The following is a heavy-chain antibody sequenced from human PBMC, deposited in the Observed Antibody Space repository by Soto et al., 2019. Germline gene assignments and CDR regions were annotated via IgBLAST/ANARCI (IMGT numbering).Heavy chain of an antibody. Sequence: QVQLVQSGAEEKKPGASVKVSCKASGYTFTGYAMHWVRQAPGQRLEWMGWINAGNGNTKYSQKFQGRVTITRDTSASAAYMELSSLSSEDTAVYYCARAVAVAADFDYCGQGTLVTVSS. J-gene: IGHJ4*02. V-gene: IGHV1-3*05. D-gene: IGHD6-19*01. CDR1: GYTFTGYA. CDR2: INAGNGNT. CDR3: ARAVAVAADFDY.